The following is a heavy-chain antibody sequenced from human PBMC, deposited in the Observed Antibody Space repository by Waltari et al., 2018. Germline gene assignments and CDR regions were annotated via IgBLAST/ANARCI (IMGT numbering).Heavy chain of an antibody. Sequence: QVQLAQSGAEVGKPGASVKVPCRASGYTFPDYYQLWVRQAPGQGLEWSGRINTKSGDISYAQTFQGRVTLTRATSSRTAYMELTNVGSDDTTMYYCARDIRGVSGTADAFDVWGQGTLVTVSS. CDR3: ARDIRGVSGTADAFDV. V-gene: IGHV1-2*06. D-gene: IGHD6-19*01. CDR2: INTKSGDI. CDR1: GYTFPDYY. J-gene: IGHJ3*01.